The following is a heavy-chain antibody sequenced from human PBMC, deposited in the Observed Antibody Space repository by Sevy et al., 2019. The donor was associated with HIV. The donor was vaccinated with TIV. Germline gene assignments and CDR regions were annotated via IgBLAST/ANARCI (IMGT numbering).Heavy chain of an antibody. CDR1: GDSISSSSYY. D-gene: IGHD3-3*01. V-gene: IGHV4-39*01. CDR2: IYYSGRT. Sequence: SETLSLTCSVSGDSISSSSYYWVWSRQPPGKGLEWIGPIYYSGRTYYNPSLKSRVTVSVDTSKNQFSLRVSSVTAADTAVYYCANIKIFGVVSDYSDYWGQGTLVTVSS. CDR3: ANIKIFGVVSDYSDY. J-gene: IGHJ4*02.